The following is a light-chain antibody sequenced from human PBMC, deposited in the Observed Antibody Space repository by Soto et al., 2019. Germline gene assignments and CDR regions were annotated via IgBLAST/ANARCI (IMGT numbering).Light chain of an antibody. CDR2: DAS. CDR3: QQRSNWAGIT. CDR1: QSVSSY. V-gene: IGKV3-11*01. Sequence: EIVLTQSPATLSLSPGERATLSCRASQSVSSYLAWYQQKPGQAPRLLIYDASNRATGIPARFSGSGSGTDFTLTISSLEPEAFAVYYCQQRSNWAGITFGQGTRLEIK. J-gene: IGKJ5*01.